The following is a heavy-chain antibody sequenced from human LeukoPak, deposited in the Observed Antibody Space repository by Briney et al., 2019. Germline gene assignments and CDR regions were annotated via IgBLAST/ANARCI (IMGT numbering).Heavy chain of an antibody. CDR1: GFTFSSYA. J-gene: IGHJ5*02. Sequence: PGGSLRLSCAASGFTFSSYAMPWVRQAPGKGLEWVAVISYDGSNKYYADSVKGRFTISRDNSKNTLYLQMNSLRAEDTAVYYCASTGSGPAWFDPWGQGTLVTVSS. CDR2: ISYDGSNK. CDR3: ASTGSGPAWFDP. V-gene: IGHV3-30-3*01. D-gene: IGHD2-15*01.